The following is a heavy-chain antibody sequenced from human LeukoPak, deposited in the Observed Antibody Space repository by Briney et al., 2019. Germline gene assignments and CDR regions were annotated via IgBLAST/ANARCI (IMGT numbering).Heavy chain of an antibody. J-gene: IGHJ4*02. CDR1: GFTFSNCM. CDR3: LRDLNWSLDQ. Sequence: GGSLRLSCAASGFTFSNCMMHWVRQAPGKGLVWVSRIKSDGITITYADSVKGRFTISRDNAKNTLYLQMNSLRAEDTAVYYCLRDLNWSLDQWGQGTLVTVSS. V-gene: IGHV3-74*01. CDR2: IKSDGITI. D-gene: IGHD1-20*01.